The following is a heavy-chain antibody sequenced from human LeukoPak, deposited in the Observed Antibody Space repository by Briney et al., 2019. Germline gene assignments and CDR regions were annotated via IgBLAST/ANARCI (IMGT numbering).Heavy chain of an antibody. CDR3: ARGSLGGSSYAFDI. V-gene: IGHV4-39*01. CDR2: IYYSGST. CDR1: GGSISSSSYY. Sequence: SETLSLTCTVSGGSISSSSYYWGWIRQPPGKGLEWIGSIYYSGSTYYNPSLKSRVTISVDTSKNQFSLKLSSVTAAGTAVYYCARGSLGGSSYAFDIWGQGTMVTVSS. D-gene: IGHD3-16*01. J-gene: IGHJ3*02.